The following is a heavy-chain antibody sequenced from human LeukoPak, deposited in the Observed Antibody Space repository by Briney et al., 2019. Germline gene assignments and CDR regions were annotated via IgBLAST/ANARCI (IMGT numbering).Heavy chain of an antibody. D-gene: IGHD1-14*01. CDR2: INAGNGNT. V-gene: IGHV1-3*03. J-gene: IGHJ5*02. CDR3: ARDLNRKFDP. CDR1: GYTFTGYY. Sequence: GASVKVSCKASGYTFTGYYMHWVRQAPGQGLEWMGWINAGNGNTKYSQEFQGRVTITRDTSASTAYMELSSLRSEDMAVYYCARDLNRKFDPWGQGTLVTVSS.